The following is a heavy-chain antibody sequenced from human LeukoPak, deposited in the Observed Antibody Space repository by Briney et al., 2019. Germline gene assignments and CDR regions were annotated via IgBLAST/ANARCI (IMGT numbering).Heavy chain of an antibody. CDR1: GDSISSYY. CDR2: IYYSGSI. Sequence: SETLSLTCTVSGDSISSYYWSWIRQPPGKGLEWIGYIYYSGSISYNPSLKSRVTISMDTSKNQFYLNLSSVTAADTAVYYCVRTYHYDTSGYDYWGQGTLVTVSS. V-gene: IGHV4-59*01. D-gene: IGHD3-22*01. CDR3: VRTYHYDTSGYDY. J-gene: IGHJ4*02.